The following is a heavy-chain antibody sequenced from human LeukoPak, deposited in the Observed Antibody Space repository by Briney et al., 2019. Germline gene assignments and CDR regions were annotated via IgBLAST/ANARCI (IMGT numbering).Heavy chain of an antibody. CDR3: ARATRITMVRGVSSGGMDV. CDR1: GYTFTGYY. D-gene: IGHD3-10*01. CDR2: INPNSGGT. V-gene: IGHV1-2*04. Sequence: ASVRVSCKASGYTFTGYYMHWVRQAPGQGLEWMGWINPNSGGTIYAQKFQGWVTMTRDTSISTAYMELSRLRSDDTAVYYCARATRITMVRGVSSGGMDVWGKGTTVTVSS. J-gene: IGHJ6*04.